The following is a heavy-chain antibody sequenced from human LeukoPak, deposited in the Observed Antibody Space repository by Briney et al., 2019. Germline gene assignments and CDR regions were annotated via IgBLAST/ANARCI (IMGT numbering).Heavy chain of an antibody. CDR3: ARFVSGYCSSTSCYPSYFDY. CDR1: GSSFTSYW. V-gene: IGHV5-51*01. J-gene: IGHJ4*02. Sequence: GESLKISCKGSGSSFTSYWIGWVRQMPGKGLEWMGIIYPGDSDTRYSPSFQGQVTISADKSISTAYLQWSSLKASDTAMYYCARFVSGYCSSTSCYPSYFDYWGQGTLVTVSS. D-gene: IGHD2-2*01. CDR2: IYPGDSDT.